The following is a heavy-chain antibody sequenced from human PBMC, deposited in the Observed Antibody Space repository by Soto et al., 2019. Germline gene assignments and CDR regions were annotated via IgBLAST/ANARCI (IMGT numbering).Heavy chain of an antibody. J-gene: IGHJ4*02. CDR3: ARFSSSWYRSIDY. V-gene: IGHV4-4*02. CDR2: IYHSGST. D-gene: IGHD6-13*01. Sequence: SETLSLTCAVSGGSISSSNWWSWVRQPPGKGLEWIGEIYHSGSTNYNPSLKSRVTISVDTSKNQFSLKLSSVTAADTAVYYCARFSSSWYRSIDYWGQGTLVTVSS. CDR1: GGSISSSNW.